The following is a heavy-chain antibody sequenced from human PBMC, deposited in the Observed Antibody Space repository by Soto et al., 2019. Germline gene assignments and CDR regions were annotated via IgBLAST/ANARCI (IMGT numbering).Heavy chain of an antibody. CDR2: ISGSGAGS. Sequence: EVQLLESGGGLVQPGGSLRLSCAASGFTFSSYAMNWVRQAPGKGLEWVSAISGSGAGSYYADSVKGRFTISRDNSKNTLYLQMNSLRAEDTAVYYCAKVVGGSGRYDYYYYYGLDVWGQGTTVTVSS. CDR1: GFTFSSYA. D-gene: IGHD3-10*01. J-gene: IGHJ6*02. V-gene: IGHV3-23*01. CDR3: AKVVGGSGRYDYYYYYGLDV.